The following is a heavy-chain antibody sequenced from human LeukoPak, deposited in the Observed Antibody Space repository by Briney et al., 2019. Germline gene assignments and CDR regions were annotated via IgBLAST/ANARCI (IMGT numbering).Heavy chain of an antibody. D-gene: IGHD6-13*01. CDR3: ASNLGYSSSWYPE. CDR2: INPNSGGT. J-gene: IGHJ4*02. CDR1: RYTFTGCY. V-gene: IGHV1-2*02. Sequence: ASVKVSCKASRYTFTGCYMHWVRQAPGQGLEWMGWINPNSGGTNYAKKFQGRVTMTRDTSISTDYMELSRLRSDDTAVYYCASNLGYSSSWYPEWGQGTLVTVSS.